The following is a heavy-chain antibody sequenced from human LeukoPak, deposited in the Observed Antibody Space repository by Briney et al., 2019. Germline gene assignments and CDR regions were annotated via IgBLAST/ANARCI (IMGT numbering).Heavy chain of an antibody. CDR2: INWNSDTK. Sequence: GGSLRLSCVGSGFAFHNYVMHWVRRPPGKGLEWVSAINWNSDTKAYADSVKGRFTISRDRARNSLYLQMDSLRPEDTALYYCAKDTGGNGAYFYAMDVWGQGTSVTVSS. V-gene: IGHV3-9*01. CDR1: GFAFHNYV. CDR3: AKDTGGNGAYFYAMDV. J-gene: IGHJ6*02. D-gene: IGHD4-23*01.